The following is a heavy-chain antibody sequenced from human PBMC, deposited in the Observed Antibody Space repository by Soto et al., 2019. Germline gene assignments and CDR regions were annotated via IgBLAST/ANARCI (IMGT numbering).Heavy chain of an antibody. CDR3: AGDFAYFDS. Sequence: ETLCLSCTVSGDSISSTIWWSWVRQPPGKGLEWIGDIYHSGSTNYNPSLKSRVTISVDKSKNKFSLKLSSVNAADTAVYFCAGDFAYFDSWGQGTLVTVSS. CDR1: GDSISSTIW. J-gene: IGHJ4*02. CDR2: IYHSGST. V-gene: IGHV4-4*01.